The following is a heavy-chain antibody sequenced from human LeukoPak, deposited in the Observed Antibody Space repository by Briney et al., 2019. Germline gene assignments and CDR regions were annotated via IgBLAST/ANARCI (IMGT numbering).Heavy chain of an antibody. J-gene: IGHJ5*02. CDR1: GFTFSSYA. Sequence: GGSLRLSCAASGFTFSSYAMSWVRQAPGKGLEWVSAISGNGGSTYYADSVKGRFTISRDNSKNTLYLQMNSLRAEDTAVYYCAKTPYYYDSSGQTNWFDPWGQGTLVTVSS. D-gene: IGHD3-22*01. CDR3: AKTPYYYDSSGQTNWFDP. V-gene: IGHV3-23*01. CDR2: ISGNGGST.